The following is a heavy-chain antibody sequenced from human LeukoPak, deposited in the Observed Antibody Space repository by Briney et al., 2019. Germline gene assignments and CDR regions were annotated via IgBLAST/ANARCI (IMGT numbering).Heavy chain of an antibody. CDR3: ARGPPACSTNCYGYLDY. Sequence: GGSLRLSCAASGFTFSSFQMNWVRQAPGKGLEWVSHISSSGSSIYYPDSVRGRFTISRDTSKNTLYLQMNSLRAEDTAVYYCARGPPACSTNCYGYLDYWGQGTLVTVSS. V-gene: IGHV3-48*03. CDR1: GFTFSSFQ. D-gene: IGHD2-2*01. CDR2: ISSSGSSI. J-gene: IGHJ4*02.